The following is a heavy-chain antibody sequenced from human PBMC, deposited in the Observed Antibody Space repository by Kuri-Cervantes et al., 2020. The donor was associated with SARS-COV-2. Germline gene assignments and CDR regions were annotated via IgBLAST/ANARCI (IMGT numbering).Heavy chain of an antibody. CDR1: GFTFSSYA. CDR2: ISYDGNNK. V-gene: IGHV3-30-3*01. CDR3: ASEAIIVGATGDAFDI. D-gene: IGHD1-26*01. Sequence: GGSLRLSCAASGFTFSSYAMHWVRQAPGKGLEWVTVISYDGNNKYYADSVKGRFTISRDNSKNTLYLQMNSLRAEDTAVYYCASEAIIVGATGDAFDIWGQGTMVTVSS. J-gene: IGHJ3*02.